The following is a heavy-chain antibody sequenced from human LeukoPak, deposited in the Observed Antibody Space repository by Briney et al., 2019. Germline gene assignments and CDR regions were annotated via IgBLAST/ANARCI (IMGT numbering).Heavy chain of an antibody. J-gene: IGHJ4*02. CDR3: ARDRGYCSGGTCLHFDY. CDR1: GFTFSSYG. V-gene: IGHV3-30*03. Sequence: PGGSLRLSCAASGFTFSSYGMHWVRQAPGKGLDWVAIISYDGSNKYYADSVKGRFTISRDNSKNTLYLQMNSLRAEDTAVYYCARDRGYCSGGTCLHFDYWGQGTLVTVSS. D-gene: IGHD2-15*01. CDR2: ISYDGSNK.